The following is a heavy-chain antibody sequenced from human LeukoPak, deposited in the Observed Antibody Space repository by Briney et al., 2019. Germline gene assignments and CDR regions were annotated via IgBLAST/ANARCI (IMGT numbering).Heavy chain of an antibody. CDR1: GGSISSYD. CDR2: IYYSGST. Sequence: SETLSLTRTVSGGSISSYDWSCIRQPPGKGLEWSGYIYYSGSTNYNPSLKSRVTISVDTSKNQFSLKLSSVTAADTAVYYCESEPHYGDYTYWGQGTLVTVSS. J-gene: IGHJ4*02. D-gene: IGHD4-17*01. V-gene: IGHV4-59*01. CDR3: ESEPHYGDYTY.